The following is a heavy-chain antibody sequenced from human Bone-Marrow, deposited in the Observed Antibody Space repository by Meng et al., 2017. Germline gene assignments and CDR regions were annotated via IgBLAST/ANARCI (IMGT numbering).Heavy chain of an antibody. D-gene: IGHD3-22*01. CDR3: ARVGVVVITPNWFDP. CDR2: INHSGST. J-gene: IGHJ5*02. V-gene: IGHV4-34*01. Sequence: QGQLQQWGAGLLKPSETLSLTCAGYGGSFSGYCWSWIRQPPGKGLEWIGEINHSGSTNYNPSLKSRVTISVDTSKNQFSLKLSSVTAADTAVYYCARVGVVVITPNWFDPWGQGTLVTVSS. CDR1: GGSFSGYC.